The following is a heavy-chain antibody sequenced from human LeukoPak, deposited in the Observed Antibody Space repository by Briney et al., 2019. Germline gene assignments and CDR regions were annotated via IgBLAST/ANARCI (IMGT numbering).Heavy chain of an antibody. J-gene: IGHJ5*02. CDR3: AREARQWLVRGWFDH. CDR1: GFXFSSYA. Sequence: HAGXXXXLSCAXSGFXFSSYAMDWVGQAQGKGGEYVSAISSNGGSKEYANYVKGRFTISRDKCKNKMYLKMGSLRAEDMAVYYCAREARQWLVRGWFDHWGQGTLVTVSS. D-gene: IGHD6-19*01. V-gene: IGHV3-64*01. CDR2: ISSNGGSK.